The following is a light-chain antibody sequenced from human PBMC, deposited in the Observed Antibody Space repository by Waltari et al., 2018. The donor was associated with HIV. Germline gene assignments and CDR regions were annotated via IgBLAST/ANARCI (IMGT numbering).Light chain of an antibody. J-gene: IGLJ2*01. CDR3: SSRDTTTNQVI. CDR2: VEN. V-gene: IGLV3-19*01. CDR1: SLKSTY. Sequence: SSELTQDPVVSVALGKKVRITFPGDSLKSTYATWYQQKPEPAPKLVLYVENSRHSGIPNRYSGSRSGNTASLTIAGAQAGDEGDYYCSSRDTTTNQVIFGGGTRVTVL.